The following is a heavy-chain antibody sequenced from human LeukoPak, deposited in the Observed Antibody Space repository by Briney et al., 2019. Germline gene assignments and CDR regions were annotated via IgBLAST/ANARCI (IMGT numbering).Heavy chain of an antibody. D-gene: IGHD3-3*01. CDR1: GGSISSYY. CDR3: ARLSDFWSGYYFDY. J-gene: IGHJ4*02. V-gene: IGHV4-39*01. Sequence: SETLSLTCTVSGGSISSYYWGWIRQPPGKGLEWIGSIYYSGSTYYNPSLKSRVTISVDTSKNQFSLKLSSVTAADTAVYYCARLSDFWSGYYFDYWGQGTLVTVSS. CDR2: IYYSGST.